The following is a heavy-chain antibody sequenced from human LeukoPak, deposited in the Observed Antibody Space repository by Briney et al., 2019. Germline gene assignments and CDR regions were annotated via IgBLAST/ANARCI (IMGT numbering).Heavy chain of an antibody. CDR3: ARDAGIAVAGTYDY. CDR2: ISSSGSTI. D-gene: IGHD6-19*01. V-gene: IGHV3-48*03. Sequence: PGGSLRLSCAASGFTFSSYEMNWVRQAPGKGLEWVSYISSSGSTIYYADSVKGRFTISRDNAKNSLYLQMNSLRAEDTAVYYCARDAGIAVAGTYDYWGQGTLVTVSS. J-gene: IGHJ4*02. CDR1: GFTFSSYE.